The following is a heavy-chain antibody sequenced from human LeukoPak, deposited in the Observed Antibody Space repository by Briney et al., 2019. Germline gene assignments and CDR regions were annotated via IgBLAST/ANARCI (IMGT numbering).Heavy chain of an antibody. Sequence: ASVKVSCKASGYTFTSYGISWVRQAPGQGLEWMGWISAYNGNTNYAQKLQGRVTMTTDTSTSTAYMEPRSLRSDDTAVYYCARGRPPYTVTTRGNWFDPWGQGTLVTVSS. J-gene: IGHJ5*02. CDR2: ISAYNGNT. CDR3: ARGRPPYTVTTRGNWFDP. CDR1: GYTFTSYG. V-gene: IGHV1-18*01. D-gene: IGHD4-17*01.